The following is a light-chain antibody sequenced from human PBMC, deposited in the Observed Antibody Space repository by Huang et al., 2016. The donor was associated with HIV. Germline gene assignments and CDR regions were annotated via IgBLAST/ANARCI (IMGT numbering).Light chain of an antibody. CDR2: GAS. V-gene: IGKV3-15*01. Sequence: EIVMTQSPATLSVSPGERATPSCRASQSVSSNLAWYQQKPGQAPRLLIYGASTRATGIPARFSGSGSGTEFTLTISILQSEDFAVYYCQQYNNWPPWTFGQGTKVEIK. CDR1: QSVSSN. CDR3: QQYNNWPPWT. J-gene: IGKJ1*01.